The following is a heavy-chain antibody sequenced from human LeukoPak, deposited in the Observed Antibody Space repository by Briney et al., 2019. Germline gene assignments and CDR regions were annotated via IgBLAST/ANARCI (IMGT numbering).Heavy chain of an antibody. CDR1: GFTVSSNY. V-gene: IGHV3-53*01. CDR3: ARGHGYYXLEYFQH. J-gene: IGHJ1*01. Sequence: GGSLRLSCAASGFTVSSNYMSWVRQAPGKGLEWVSVIYSGGSTYYADSVKGRFTISRDNSKNTLYLQMNSLRAEDTAVYYCARGHGYYXLEYFQHWGQGTLVTVSS. D-gene: IGHD3-22*01. CDR2: IYSGGST.